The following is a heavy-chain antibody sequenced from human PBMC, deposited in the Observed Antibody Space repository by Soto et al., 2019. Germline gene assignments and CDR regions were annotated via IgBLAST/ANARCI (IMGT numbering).Heavy chain of an antibody. CDR2: ISYDGTNK. CDR1: GFTFSISG. J-gene: IGHJ4*02. V-gene: IGHV3-30*18. D-gene: IGHD5-18*01. CDR3: AKDRKDTAMVMNY. Sequence: PGGSLRLSCAASGFTFSISGMHWVRQAPGKGLEWVAVISYDGTNKYYADSVKGRFTISRDNSKNTLYLQMNSLRAEDTAVYYCAKDRKDTAMVMNYWGQGTLVTVSS.